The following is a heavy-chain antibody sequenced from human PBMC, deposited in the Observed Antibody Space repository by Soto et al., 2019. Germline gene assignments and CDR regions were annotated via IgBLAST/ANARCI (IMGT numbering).Heavy chain of an antibody. CDR3: ARFPAY. CDR1: GGSISSGRYD. J-gene: IGHJ4*02. V-gene: IGHV4-39*07. Sequence: SETLSLTCTISGGSISSGRYDWGWIRQSPGNGLEWIASFYHTGSTHYNPSLKSRVTISVDTSKNQFSLKLTSVTAADTAVYLCARFPAYWVQGNLVTVSS. CDR2: FYHTGST.